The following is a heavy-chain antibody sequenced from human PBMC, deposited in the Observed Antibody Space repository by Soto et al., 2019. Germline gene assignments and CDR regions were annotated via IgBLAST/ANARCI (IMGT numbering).Heavy chain of an antibody. D-gene: IGHD3-22*01. Sequence: SETLSLTCAVYGGSFSGYYWSWIHQPPGKGLEWIGEINHSGSTNYNPSLKSRVTISVDTSKNQFSLKLSSVTAADTAVYYCARSYGSSGYYSEEYFQHWGQGTLVTVSS. CDR3: ARSYGSSGYYSEEYFQH. CDR2: INHSGST. J-gene: IGHJ1*01. CDR1: GGSFSGYY. V-gene: IGHV4-34*01.